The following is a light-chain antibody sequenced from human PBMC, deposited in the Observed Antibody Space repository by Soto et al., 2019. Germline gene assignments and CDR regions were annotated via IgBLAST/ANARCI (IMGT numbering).Light chain of an antibody. CDR2: NDD. V-gene: IGLV1-44*01. CDR1: SSNIGRDT. J-gene: IGLJ3*02. Sequence: QSVLTQPPSVSGTPGLRVTISCSGGSSNIGRDTVNWYQQVPGTAPKLLMFNDDQRPSGVPDRFSGSRSGTSASLAISDLQSHDEADYFCSTCDDSLNGWVFGGGTKLTVL. CDR3: STCDDSLNGWV.